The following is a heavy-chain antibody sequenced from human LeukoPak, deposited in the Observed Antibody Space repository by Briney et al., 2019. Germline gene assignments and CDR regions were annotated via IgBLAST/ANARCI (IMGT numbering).Heavy chain of an antibody. J-gene: IGHJ4*02. CDR3: ARERSGWFFSN. V-gene: IGHV1-18*01. D-gene: IGHD6-19*01. CDR1: GYTFTSYG. Sequence: ASVTVSCKASGYTFTSYGISWVRQAPGQGLEWMGWITAYNDNTNYAQKLQGRVTMTTDTSTSTAYMDLRSLRSDDTAVYYCARERSGWFFSNWGQGTLVTVSS. CDR2: ITAYNDNT.